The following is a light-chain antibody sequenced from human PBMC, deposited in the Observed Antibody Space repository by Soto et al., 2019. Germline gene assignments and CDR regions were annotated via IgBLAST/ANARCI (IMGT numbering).Light chain of an antibody. Sequence: EIAMTQSPATLSVSLGERATLSCRASQYISNNLAWYQQRPGQAPSLLIYGASTRATGVPARFSGSGSGTDFLLSISGLQSEDSAVYYCQQYNNWPPLTFGGGTKVEIK. CDR1: QYISNN. J-gene: IGKJ4*01. CDR2: GAS. CDR3: QQYNNWPPLT. V-gene: IGKV3-15*01.